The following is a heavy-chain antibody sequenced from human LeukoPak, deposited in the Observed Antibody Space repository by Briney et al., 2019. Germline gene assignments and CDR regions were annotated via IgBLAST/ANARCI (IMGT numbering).Heavy chain of an antibody. CDR2: QSGSGHNT. CDR1: GFTIENHV. J-gene: IGHJ5*02. V-gene: IGHV3-23*01. D-gene: IGHD3-10*01. CDR3: ATDWTLRGVPTFFDP. Sequence: GRSLRLSCAASGFTIENHVMTWVRRAPGKGPEWVASQSGSGHNTYYSESVRGRFAISRDNSKNTVFLQMNSLRVENTAIYYCATDWTLRGVPTFFDPWGQGTVVSVSS.